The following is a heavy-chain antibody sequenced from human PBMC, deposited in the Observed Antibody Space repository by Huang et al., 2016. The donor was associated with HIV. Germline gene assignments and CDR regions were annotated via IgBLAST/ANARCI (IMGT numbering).Heavy chain of an antibody. CDR2: VYQSGST. D-gene: IGHD6-13*01. Sequence: QLQLQESGPGQVKPSETLSLTCTVSGDFISSTNYYWGWIRQSPGKGLEWVGSVYQSGSTNYNPDLKSRVTLSVDTSRNQFSLRLNSVTAADTAVYYCASQHIGAAATWFWGRGTQVAVSS. CDR3: ASQHIGAAATWF. V-gene: IGHV4-39*01. J-gene: IGHJ4*02. CDR1: GDFISSTNYY.